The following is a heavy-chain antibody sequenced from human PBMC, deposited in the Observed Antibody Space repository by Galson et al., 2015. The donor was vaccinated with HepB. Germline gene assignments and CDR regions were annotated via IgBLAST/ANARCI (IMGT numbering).Heavy chain of an antibody. J-gene: IGHJ4*02. CDR1: GGSISSYY. D-gene: IGHD2-15*01. CDR3: ARESCSGGSCYPSWVPDKYYFDY. CDR2: IYYSGST. V-gene: IGHV4-59*01. Sequence: ETLSLTCTVSGGSISSYYWSWIRQPPGKGLEWIGYIYYSGSTNYNPSLKGRVTISVDTSKNQFSLKLSSVTAADTAVYYCARESCSGGSCYPSWVPDKYYFDYWGQGTLVTVSS.